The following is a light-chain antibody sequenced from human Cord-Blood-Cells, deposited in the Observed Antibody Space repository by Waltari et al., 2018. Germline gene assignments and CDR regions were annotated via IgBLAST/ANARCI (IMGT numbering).Light chain of an antibody. CDR2: GAY. CDR1: QSVSSN. Sequence: EIVMTQSPATLSLSPGDRDTHSCRASQSVSSNLAWYQQKPGQAPRLLIYGAYTRATGIPARFSGSGSGTEFTLTISSLQSEDFAVYYCQQYNNWRWTFGQGTKVEIK. V-gene: IGKV3-15*01. CDR3: QQYNNWRWT. J-gene: IGKJ1*01.